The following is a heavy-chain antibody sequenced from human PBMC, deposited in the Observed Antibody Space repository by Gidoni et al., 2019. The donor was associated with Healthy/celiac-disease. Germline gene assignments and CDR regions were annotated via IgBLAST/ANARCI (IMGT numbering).Heavy chain of an antibody. D-gene: IGHD1-26*01. CDR1: GFTFSSYA. CDR2: ISGSGGST. J-gene: IGHJ6*02. Sequence: EVQLLESGGGLVQPGGSLRLSCAASGFTFSSYAMSWVRQAPGKGLEWVSAISGSGGSTYYADSVKGRFTISRDNSKNTLYLQMNSLRAEDTAVYYCAKDPLHTSYYYYGMDVWGQGTTVTVSS. V-gene: IGHV3-23*01. CDR3: AKDPLHTSYYYYGMDV.